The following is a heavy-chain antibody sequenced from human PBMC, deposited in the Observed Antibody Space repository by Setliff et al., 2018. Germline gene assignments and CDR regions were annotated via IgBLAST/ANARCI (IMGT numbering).Heavy chain of an antibody. CDR2: IRGKPSPGTT. V-gene: IGHV3-49*04. J-gene: IGHJ4*02. CDR3: TRDRGPYDFWGAYFVY. CDR1: GFTFGDYA. D-gene: IGHD3-3*01. Sequence: PGGSLRLSCAASGFTFGDYAMSWVRQAPGKGLEWVGFIRGKPSPGTTEYAASVKGRFTISRDDSKSIAYLHMSSLKTEDTAVYYCTRDRGPYDFWGAYFVYWGQGSLVTVSS.